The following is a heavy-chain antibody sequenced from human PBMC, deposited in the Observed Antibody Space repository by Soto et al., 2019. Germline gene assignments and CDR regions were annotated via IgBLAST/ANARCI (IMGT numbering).Heavy chain of an antibody. CDR3: ATDRWVPRPDTSILFDP. J-gene: IGHJ5*02. CDR2: ISAYNGNT. Sequence: QVQLVQSGAEVKKPGASVKVSCKASGYTFTSYGISWVRQAPGQGLEWMGWISAYNGNTNYAQKLQGRVTMTTDTSTSTGYKELRSLRSDDTAVYYCATDRWVPRPDTSILFDPWCQGTLVTVSS. V-gene: IGHV1-18*01. CDR1: GYTFTSYG. D-gene: IGHD2-2*01.